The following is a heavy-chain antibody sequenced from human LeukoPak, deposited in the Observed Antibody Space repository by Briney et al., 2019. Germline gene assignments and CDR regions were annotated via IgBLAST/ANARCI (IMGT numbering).Heavy chain of an antibody. CDR3: ARVGRADYGDYNAYYYYYMDV. CDR2: ISSSSSYI. CDR1: GFTFSSYS. Sequence: GGSLRLSCAASGFTFSSYSMNWVRQAPGKGLEWVSYISSSSSYIYYADSVKGRFTISRDNAKNSLYLQMNSLRAEDTAVYYCARVGRADYGDYNAYYYYYMDVWGKGTTVTVSS. D-gene: IGHD4-17*01. V-gene: IGHV3-21*01. J-gene: IGHJ6*03.